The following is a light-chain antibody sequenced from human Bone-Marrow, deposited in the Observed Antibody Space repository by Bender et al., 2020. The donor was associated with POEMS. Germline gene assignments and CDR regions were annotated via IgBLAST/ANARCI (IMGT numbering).Light chain of an antibody. CDR2: KDN. Sequence: QSVLTQPPSASGTPGQRVTISCSGSNSNIGRDFVYWFQQLPGTAPKLLIYKDNQRPSGVPDRFSGSKSGASASLAISGLRSEDEADYYCVGWDGSLSGYVFGTGTKVTVL. V-gene: IGLV1-47*01. J-gene: IGLJ1*01. CDR3: VGWDGSLSGYV. CDR1: NSNIGRDF.